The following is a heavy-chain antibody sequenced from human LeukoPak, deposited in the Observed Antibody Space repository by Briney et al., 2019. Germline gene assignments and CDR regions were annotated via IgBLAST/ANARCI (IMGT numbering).Heavy chain of an antibody. CDR2: ISSGSSYI. CDR3: ARAAAADDIPYYLDF. V-gene: IGHV3-21*06. Sequence: GGSLRLSCAASGFPFSSYSINWVRQAPGKGLEWVSSISSGSSYIYIADSLKGRFTVSRDNTKDVVYLEMHSLKAEDTAVYFCARAAAADDIPYYLDFWGQGTLVTVSS. D-gene: IGHD3-22*01. CDR1: GFPFSSYS. J-gene: IGHJ4*02.